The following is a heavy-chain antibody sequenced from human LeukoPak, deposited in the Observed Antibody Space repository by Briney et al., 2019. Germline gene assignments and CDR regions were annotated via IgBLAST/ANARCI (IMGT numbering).Heavy chain of an antibody. Sequence: PSQTLSLTCTVSGGSISSGGYYWSWIRQPPGKGLEWIGYIYHSGSTYYNPSLKSRVTISVDRSKNQFSLKLSSVTAADTAVYYCARAPIAPGFDYWXXXTLXXXSS. CDR2: IYHSGST. D-gene: IGHD6-13*01. J-gene: IGHJ4*01. CDR3: ARAPIAPGFDY. V-gene: IGHV4-30-2*01. CDR1: GGSISSGGYY.